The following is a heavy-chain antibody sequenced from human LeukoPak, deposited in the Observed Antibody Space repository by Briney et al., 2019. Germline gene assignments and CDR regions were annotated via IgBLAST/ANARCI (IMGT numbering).Heavy chain of an antibody. CDR1: GFTFSSYA. J-gene: IGHJ4*02. CDR2: ISGSGGST. D-gene: IGHD6-19*01. CDR3: AKDGERWLVRLYFDY. Sequence: GGSLRLSCAASGFTFSSYAMSWVRQAPGKGLEWVSAISGSGGSTYYADSVKGRFTISRDNSKNTLYLQMNSLRAEDTAVYYCAKDGERWLVRLYFDYWGQGTLVTVSS. V-gene: IGHV3-23*01.